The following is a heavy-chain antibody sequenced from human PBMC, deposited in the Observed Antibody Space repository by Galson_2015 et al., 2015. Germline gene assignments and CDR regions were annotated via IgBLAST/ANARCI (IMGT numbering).Heavy chain of an antibody. CDR2: ISSSGSTI. D-gene: IGHD6-19*01. Sequence: SLRLSCAASGFTFSSYEMNWVRQAPGKGLEWVSYISSSGSTIYYADSVKGRFTISRDNAKNSLYLQMNSLRAEDTAVYYCARDKRVAVAGSDYYYGMDVWGQGTTVTVSS. V-gene: IGHV3-48*03. J-gene: IGHJ6*02. CDR1: GFTFSSYE. CDR3: ARDKRVAVAGSDYYYGMDV.